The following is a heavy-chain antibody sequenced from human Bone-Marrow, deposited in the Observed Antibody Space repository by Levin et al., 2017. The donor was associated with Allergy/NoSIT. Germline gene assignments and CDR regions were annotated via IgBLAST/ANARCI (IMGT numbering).Heavy chain of an antibody. Sequence: PSETLSLTCTVSGGSVNSGDYYWTWIRQSPGKGLEWIGNIYYSANTHYNPSLKSRVTISIVTSKNQFSLKLSSVTAADTAVYYCVRVTLLRGRPWYGLDVWGQGTTVTVSS. J-gene: IGHJ6*02. CDR2: IYYSANT. CDR3: VRVTLLRGRPWYGLDV. V-gene: IGHV4-30-4*01. CDR1: GGSVNSGDYY.